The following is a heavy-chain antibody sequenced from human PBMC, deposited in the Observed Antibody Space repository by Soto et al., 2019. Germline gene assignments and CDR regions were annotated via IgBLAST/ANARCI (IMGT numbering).Heavy chain of an antibody. D-gene: IGHD2-15*01. CDR1: GGSISRGGYY. V-gene: IGHV4-31*03. CDR3: ARNSVSPGYCSGGSCWRGFDY. Sequence: SETLSLTCTVSGGSISRGGYYWRWIRQHPGKGLEWIGYIYYSGSTYYNPSLKSRVTISVDTSKNQFSLKLSSVTAADTAVYYCARNSVSPGYCSGGSCWRGFDYWGQGTLVTVSS. CDR2: IYYSGST. J-gene: IGHJ4*02.